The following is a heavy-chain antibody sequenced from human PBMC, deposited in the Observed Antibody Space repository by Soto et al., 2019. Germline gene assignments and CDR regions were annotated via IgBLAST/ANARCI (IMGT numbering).Heavy chain of an antibody. Sequence: QVQLVQSGAEVKKPGASVKVSCKASGYTFTSYDINWVRLATGQGLGWMGWMNPNSGNTAYAQKFQGRVTMTRNTSISTAYMELGSLRSEDTAVYYCSRLKQGYAVAWGQGTLVTVSS. CDR1: GYTFTSYD. CDR3: SRLKQGYAVA. V-gene: IGHV1-8*01. CDR2: MNPNSGNT. D-gene: IGHD5-18*01. J-gene: IGHJ5*02.